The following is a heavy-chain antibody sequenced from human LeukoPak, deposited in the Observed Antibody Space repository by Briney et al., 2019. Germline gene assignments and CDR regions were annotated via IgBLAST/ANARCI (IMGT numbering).Heavy chain of an antibody. V-gene: IGHV4-59*01. J-gene: IGHJ4*02. CDR2: IYYSGST. CDR1: GGSISSYY. D-gene: IGHD6-19*01. CDR3: ARGLVLDYFDY. Sequence: SETLSLTCTVSGGSISSYYWSWIRQPPGKGLEWIGYIYYSGSTNYNPSLKSRVTISVDTSKNQFSLKLSSVTAADTAVYYCARGLVLDYFDYWGQGTLVTVSS.